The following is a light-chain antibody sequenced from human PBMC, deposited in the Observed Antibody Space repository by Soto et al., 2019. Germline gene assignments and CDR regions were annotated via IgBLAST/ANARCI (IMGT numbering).Light chain of an antibody. V-gene: IGKV1-33*01. CDR3: QQFYDLPIT. CDR1: QGIAHY. Sequence: DNEMTQSPSSLSASVGDRVTITCRASQGIAHYVAWYQQKPGKVPKVLIYDASKLQTGVPSRFSGRGSGKDFTFTISSLQPDDSGTYYCQQFYDLPITFGQGTRLEI. CDR2: DAS. J-gene: IGKJ5*01.